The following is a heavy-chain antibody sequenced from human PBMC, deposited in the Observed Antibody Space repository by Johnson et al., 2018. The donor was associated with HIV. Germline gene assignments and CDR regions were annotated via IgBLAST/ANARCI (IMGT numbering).Heavy chain of an antibody. D-gene: IGHD4-17*01. J-gene: IGHJ3*02. V-gene: IGHV3-15*01. CDR1: GFTFSNAW. Sequence: VQLVESGGGVVQPGGSLRLSCAASGFTFSNAWMSWVRQAPGKGLEWVGRIKSKTDGGTTDYAAPVKARFTISRADLKDTLYLEMKSLRAEDTAVYYCARPGGDYSAFDIWGQGTMVTVSS. CDR3: ARPGGDYSAFDI. CDR2: IKSKTDGGTT.